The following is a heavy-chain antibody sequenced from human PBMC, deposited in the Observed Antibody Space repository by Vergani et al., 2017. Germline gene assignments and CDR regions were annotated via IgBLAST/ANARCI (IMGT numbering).Heavy chain of an antibody. CDR2: ISYDGSNK. J-gene: IGHJ4*02. V-gene: IGHV3-30-3*01. CDR1: GCTFSSYA. CDR3: ARGDRNYYGSGSY. Sequence: QVQLVESGGGVVQPGRSLRLSCAASGCTFSSYAMHWVRQAPGKGLEWVAVISYDGSNKYYADSVKGRFTISRDNSKNTLYLQMNSLRAEDTAVYYCARGDRNYYGSGSYWGQGTLVTVSS. D-gene: IGHD3-10*01.